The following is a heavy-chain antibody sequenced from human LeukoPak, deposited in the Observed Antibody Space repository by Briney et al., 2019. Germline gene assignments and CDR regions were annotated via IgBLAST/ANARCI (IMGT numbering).Heavy chain of an antibody. J-gene: IGHJ5*01. CDR1: GFTLSSHW. CDR3: ARGGAFSHGSIDS. Sequence: GGSLRLSCAASGFTLSSHWMHWVRQAPGKGLMWVSRIHRDGTRTTYADSVKGRFIISRDDAKGTVHLQMNSLKGEDTAIYYCARGGAFSHGSIDSWGRGTLVTVSS. CDR2: IHRDGTRT. V-gene: IGHV3-74*01. D-gene: IGHD3-10*01.